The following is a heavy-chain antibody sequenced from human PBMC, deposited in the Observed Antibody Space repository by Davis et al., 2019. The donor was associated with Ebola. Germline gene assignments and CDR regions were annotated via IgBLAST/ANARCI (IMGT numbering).Heavy chain of an antibody. Sequence: GGSLRLSCAASGFTFSSYAMSWVRQAPGKGLEWVSAISGSGGSTYYADSVKGRFTISRDNAKNSLYLQMNSLRAEDTAVYYCARDITVAAPLDYWGQGTLVTVSS. CDR1: GFTFSSYA. V-gene: IGHV3-23*01. J-gene: IGHJ4*02. CDR3: ARDITVAAPLDY. CDR2: ISGSGGST. D-gene: IGHD6-19*01.